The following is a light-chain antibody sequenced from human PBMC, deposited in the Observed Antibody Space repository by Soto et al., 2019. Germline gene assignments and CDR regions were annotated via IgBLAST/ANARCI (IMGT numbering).Light chain of an antibody. CDR3: QQSYSTPPIT. Sequence: DIQMTQSPSSLSASVGDRVTITCRASQSISSYLNWYQQKPGKAPKLLIYAASSLQSGVPSRFSGSGSGTDFTLTISSLQPEDFATYDCQQSYSTPPITFGQGTRLESK. J-gene: IGKJ5*01. V-gene: IGKV1-39*01. CDR1: QSISSY. CDR2: AAS.